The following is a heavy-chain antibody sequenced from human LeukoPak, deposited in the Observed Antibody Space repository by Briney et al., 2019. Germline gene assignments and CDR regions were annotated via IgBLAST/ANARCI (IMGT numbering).Heavy chain of an antibody. V-gene: IGHV4-34*01. CDR1: GGSFSGYY. Sequence: SETLSLTCAVYGGSFSGYYWSWIRQPPGKGLEWIGEINHSGSTNYNPSLKSRVTISVDTSKNQFSLKLSSVTAADTAVYYCARMRIAAAGNYYYYYMDVWGKGTTVTVSS. CDR2: INHSGST. D-gene: IGHD6-13*01. J-gene: IGHJ6*03. CDR3: ARMRIAAAGNYYYYYMDV.